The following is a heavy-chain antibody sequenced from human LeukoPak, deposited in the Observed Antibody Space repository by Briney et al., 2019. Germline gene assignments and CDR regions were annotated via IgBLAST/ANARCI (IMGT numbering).Heavy chain of an antibody. CDR1: GGSISSSNW. J-gene: IGHJ5*02. CDR2: IYHSGST. CDR3: ARGAYCSGGSCYSNWFDP. Sequence: KPSETLSLTCAVSGGSISSSNWWSWVRQPPGKGLEWIGEIYHSGSTNYNPSLKSRVTISVDTSKNQFSLKLSSVTAADTAVYYCARGAYCSGGSCYSNWFDPWGQGTLVTVSS. V-gene: IGHV4-4*02. D-gene: IGHD2-15*01.